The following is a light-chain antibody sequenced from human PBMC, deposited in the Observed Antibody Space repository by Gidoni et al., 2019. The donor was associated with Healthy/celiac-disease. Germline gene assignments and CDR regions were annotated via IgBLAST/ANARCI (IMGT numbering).Light chain of an antibody. CDR2: AAS. Sequence: DIQMTQSPSSVSASVGDRVTITCRASQGIRSWLAWYQQKPGKAPKLLSYAASSLKSGVPSRFSGSGSGTDFTLTISSLQPEEFATYYCQQANSFPLTFGGXTKVEIK. J-gene: IGKJ4*01. CDR1: QGIRSW. V-gene: IGKV1-12*01. CDR3: QQANSFPLT.